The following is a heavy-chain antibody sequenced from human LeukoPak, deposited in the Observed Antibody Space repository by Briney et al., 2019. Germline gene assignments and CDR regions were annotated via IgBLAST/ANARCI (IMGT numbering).Heavy chain of an antibody. CDR1: GFTFSSYG. CDR3: ARDRRDGYNFGVNFDY. CDR2: IWYDGSNK. V-gene: IGHV3-33*01. Sequence: GRSLRLSCAASGFTFSSYGMHWVRQAPGKGLEWVAVIWYDGSNKYYADSVKGRFTISRDNSKNTLYLQMNSLRAEDTAVYYCARDRRDGYNFGVNFDYWGQGTLVTVSS. J-gene: IGHJ4*02. D-gene: IGHD5-24*01.